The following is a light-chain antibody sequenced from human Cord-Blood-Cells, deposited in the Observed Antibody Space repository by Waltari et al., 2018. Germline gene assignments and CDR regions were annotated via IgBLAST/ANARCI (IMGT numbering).Light chain of an antibody. V-gene: IGLV1-44*01. CDR1: SANIGSNT. CDR2: SNN. Sequence: QSVLTQPPSASAPPGPRVTISSSGSSANIGSNTVYWYQQPPATAPKHLIYSNNQRPSGVPDRFSGDKSGTSASLAISGLQSEDEADYYCAAWDDSLNGSWVFGGGTKLTVL. J-gene: IGLJ3*02. CDR3: AAWDDSLNGSWV.